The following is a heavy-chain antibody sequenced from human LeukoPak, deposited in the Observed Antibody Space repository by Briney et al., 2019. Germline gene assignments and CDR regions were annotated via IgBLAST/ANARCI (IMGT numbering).Heavy chain of an antibody. CDR1: GFSVSLNY. CDR3: ARVGDHFHWYLGL. D-gene: IGHD3-3*02. CDR2: LYSGSDT. J-gene: IGHJ2*01. V-gene: IGHV3-53*01. Sequence: GGSLTLSCAASGFSVSLNYMNWVRQAPGKGLEWVSILYSGSDTYYADSVKGRFTISRDSSKNMLFLHMNSLRAEDTAVYCARVGDHFHWYLGLWGRGTLVTVSS.